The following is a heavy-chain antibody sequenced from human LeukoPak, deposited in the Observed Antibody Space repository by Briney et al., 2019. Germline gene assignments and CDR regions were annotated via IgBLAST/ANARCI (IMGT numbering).Heavy chain of an antibody. J-gene: IGHJ6*02. D-gene: IGHD2-2*01. Sequence: ASVKVSCKASGYTFTGYYMHWVRQAPGQGLEWMGWIDPNSGGTNYAQKFKGRVTMTRDTSISTAYMELSRLRSDDTAVYYCAREDRPCSSTSCYFYYYYGMDVWGQGTTVTVSS. CDR2: IDPNSGGT. CDR1: GYTFTGYY. CDR3: AREDRPCSSTSCYFYYYYGMDV. V-gene: IGHV1-2*02.